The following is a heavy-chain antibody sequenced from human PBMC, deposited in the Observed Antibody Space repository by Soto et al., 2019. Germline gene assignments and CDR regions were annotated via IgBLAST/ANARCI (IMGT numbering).Heavy chain of an antibody. CDR2: ISGSGGTT. D-gene: IGHD2-2*01. J-gene: IGHJ4*02. V-gene: IGHV3-23*01. Sequence: GGSLRLSCAASGFTFRNYAMSWARQAPGKGLEWVSAISGSGGTTHYADSVKGRFTISRDNSKNTLYLQMNSLRVEDTAVYYCAKDRSSTSCYAFDYWGQASLVTVSS. CDR3: AKDRSSTSCYAFDY. CDR1: GFTFRNYA.